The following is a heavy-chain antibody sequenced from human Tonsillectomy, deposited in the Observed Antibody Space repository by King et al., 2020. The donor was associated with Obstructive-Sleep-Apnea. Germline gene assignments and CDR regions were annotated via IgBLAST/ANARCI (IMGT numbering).Heavy chain of an antibody. D-gene: IGHD6-25*01. CDR1: GYSFTSFW. J-gene: IGHJ4*02. CDR2: VYPADTDT. Sequence: QLVQSGAEVKKPGESLKISCKDSGYSFTSFWIGWVRQMPGKGLEWMGSVYPADTDTQYSPSFQGQVTISADKSIKTAYLQWRGLKASDTAMYYCVTGFRAFDYWGQGSLVTVSS. V-gene: IGHV5-51*01. CDR3: VTGFRAFDY.